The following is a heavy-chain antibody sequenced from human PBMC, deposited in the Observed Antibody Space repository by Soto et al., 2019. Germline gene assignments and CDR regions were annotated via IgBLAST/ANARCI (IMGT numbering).Heavy chain of an antibody. CDR2: ISYDGSNK. CDR3: ARRMGNYYGSGSYGMDV. J-gene: IGHJ6*02. CDR1: GFTFSSYA. V-gene: IGHV3-30*04. Sequence: GGSLRLSCAASGFTFSSYAMHWVRQAPGKGLEWVAVISYDGSNKYYADSVKGRFSITRDNSKNTLYLQMNSLRAEDSAVYYCARRMGNYYGSGSYGMDVWGQGTTVTVSS. D-gene: IGHD3-10*01.